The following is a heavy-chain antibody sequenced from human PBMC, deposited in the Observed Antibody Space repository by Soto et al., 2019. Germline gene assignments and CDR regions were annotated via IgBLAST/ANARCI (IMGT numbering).Heavy chain of an antibody. J-gene: IGHJ4*02. CDR2: ISYDGSNK. Sequence: GGSLRLSCAASGFTFSSYAMHWVRQAPGKGLEWVAVISYDGSNKYYADSVKGRFTISRDNSKNTLYLQMNSLRAEDTAVYYCARDKLGILDYWGQGTLVTVSS. CDR1: GFTFSSYA. V-gene: IGHV3-30-3*01. CDR3: ARDKLGILDY. D-gene: IGHD7-27*01.